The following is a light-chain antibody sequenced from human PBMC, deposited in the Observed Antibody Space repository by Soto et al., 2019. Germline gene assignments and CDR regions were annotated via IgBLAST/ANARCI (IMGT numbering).Light chain of an antibody. J-gene: IGKJ2*01. Sequence: EVGLTQSPCTLSLSPGERATLSCRASQIVSSNYLAWYQQKPGQAPRLLIYGASSRATGIPDRFSGSGSGKDFTLTISRLEPEDFAVYYCQQYDASPYTFGQGTKLEIK. CDR3: QQYDASPYT. V-gene: IGKV3-20*01. CDR1: QIVSSNY. CDR2: GAS.